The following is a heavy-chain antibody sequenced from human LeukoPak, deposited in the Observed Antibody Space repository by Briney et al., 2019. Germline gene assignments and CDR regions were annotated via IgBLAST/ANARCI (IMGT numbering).Heavy chain of an antibody. Sequence: SETLSLTCTVSGVSISSYYWSWIRQPPGPGLEWFGDIYYSVSTNYTLSIKSRVTISVDTSKNQFSLKLSSVTAADTAVYYCARDCSSTSCYHSGYYYYYMDVWGKGTTVTVSS. D-gene: IGHD2-2*01. CDR1: GVSISSYY. J-gene: IGHJ6*03. CDR2: IYYSVST. V-gene: IGHV4-59*01. CDR3: ARDCSSTSCYHSGYYYYYMDV.